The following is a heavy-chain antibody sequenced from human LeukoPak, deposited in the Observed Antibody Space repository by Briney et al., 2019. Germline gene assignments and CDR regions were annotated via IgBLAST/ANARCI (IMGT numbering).Heavy chain of an antibody. CDR2: ISYDGSNK. CDR3: ASSYSSDWYSRWIDY. V-gene: IGHV3-30*04. CDR1: GFTFSSYA. Sequence: GGSLRLSCAASGFTFSSYAMSWVRQAPGKGLEWVALISYDGSNKYYADSVKARFIISRDNSKNTVYLQMNSLRAEDTAVYYCASSYSSDWYSRWIDYWGQGTLVTVSS. D-gene: IGHD6-19*01. J-gene: IGHJ4*02.